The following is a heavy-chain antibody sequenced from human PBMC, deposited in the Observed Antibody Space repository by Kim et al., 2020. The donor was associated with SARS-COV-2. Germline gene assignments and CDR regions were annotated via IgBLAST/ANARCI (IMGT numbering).Heavy chain of an antibody. J-gene: IGHJ4*02. D-gene: IGHD5-12*01. CDR1: GGSISSGGYS. Sequence: SETLSLTCAVSGGSISSGGYSWSWIRQPPGKGLEWIGYIYHSGSTYYNPSLKSRVTISVDRSKNQFSLKLSSVTAADTAVYYCARSLEWGMATIYFDYWGQGTLVTVSS. CDR3: ARSLEWGMATIYFDY. CDR2: IYHSGST. V-gene: IGHV4-30-2*01.